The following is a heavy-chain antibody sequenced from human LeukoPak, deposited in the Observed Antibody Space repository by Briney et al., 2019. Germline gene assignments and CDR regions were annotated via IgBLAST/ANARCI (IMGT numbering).Heavy chain of an antibody. V-gene: IGHV4-39*01. CDR1: GGSISSSSYY. J-gene: IGHJ4*02. D-gene: IGHD3-22*01. CDR3: ASLHSSGYYYYFDY. Sequence: PSETLSLTCTVSGGSISSSSYYWGWIRQPPGKGLEWIGSIYYSGSTYYNPSLKSRVTISVDTSKSQFSLKLSSVTAADTAVYYCASLHSSGYYYYFDYWGQGTLVTVSS. CDR2: IYYSGST.